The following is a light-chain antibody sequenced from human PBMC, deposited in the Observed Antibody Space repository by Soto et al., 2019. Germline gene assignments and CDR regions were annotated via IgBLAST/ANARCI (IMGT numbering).Light chain of an antibody. CDR1: QGINHY. CDR3: LQHNSYPLT. J-gene: IGKJ4*01. V-gene: IGKV1-17*03. CDR2: GAS. Sequence: DIQMTQSPSAMSASVGDRVTITCRASQGINHYLAWFQQKPGKVPKRLIYGASTLQSGVPSRFSGSGSGTEFTLTISSLHHEDFATYYCLQHNSYPLTFGGWTKVEI.